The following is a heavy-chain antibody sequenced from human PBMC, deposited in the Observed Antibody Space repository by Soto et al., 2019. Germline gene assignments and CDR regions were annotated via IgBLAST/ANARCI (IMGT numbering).Heavy chain of an antibody. CDR1: GCTFSSYA. CDR3: ARKSQNYDSSGYYLAFGNWFDP. Sequence: SVKVSCKASGCTFSSYAISWVRQAPGQGLEWMGGIIPIFGTANYAQKFQGRVTITADKSTSTAYMELSSLRSEDTAVYYCARKSQNYDSSGYYLAFGNWFDPWGQGTLVTVSS. V-gene: IGHV1-69*06. D-gene: IGHD3-22*01. J-gene: IGHJ5*02. CDR2: IIPIFGTA.